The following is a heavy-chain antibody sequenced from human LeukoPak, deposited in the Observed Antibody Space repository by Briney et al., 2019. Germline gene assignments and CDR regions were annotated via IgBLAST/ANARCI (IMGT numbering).Heavy chain of an antibody. J-gene: IGHJ4*02. Sequence: PGGSLRLSCAASGFTFSSCSMNWVRQAPGKGLEWVSSISSSSSYIYYADSVKGRFTISRDNAKNSLYLQMNSLRAEDTAVYYCAKGGSSGSRYYFDYWGQGTLVTVSS. CDR1: GFTFSSCS. V-gene: IGHV3-21*01. D-gene: IGHD1-26*01. CDR2: ISSSSSYI. CDR3: AKGGSSGSRYYFDY.